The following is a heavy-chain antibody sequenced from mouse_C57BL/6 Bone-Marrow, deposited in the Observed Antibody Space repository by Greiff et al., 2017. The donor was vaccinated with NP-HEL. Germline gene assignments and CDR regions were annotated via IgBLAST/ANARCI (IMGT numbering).Heavy chain of an antibody. CDR1: GYTFTSYW. CDR2: IYPGSGST. V-gene: IGHV1-55*01. Sequence: VQLQQPGAELVKPGASVKMSCKASGYTFTSYWITWVKQRPGQGLEWIGDIYPGSGSTNYNEKFKSKASLTVDTSSSTAYIQLSSLTSEDSAVYYCARKGGGYYRFAYWGQGTLVTVSA. D-gene: IGHD2-3*01. CDR3: ARKGGGYYRFAY. J-gene: IGHJ3*01.